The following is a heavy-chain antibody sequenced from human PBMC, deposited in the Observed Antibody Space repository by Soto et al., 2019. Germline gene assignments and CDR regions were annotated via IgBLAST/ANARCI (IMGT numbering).Heavy chain of an antibody. CDR2: INAGNGNT. CDR1: GYTFISYA. CDR3: ARAYSPGLFDP. Sequence: ASVKVSCKASGYTFISYAMHWVRQAPGQRLEWMGWINAGNGNTKYSQKFQGRVTMTRNTSISTAYMELRSLRSDDTAVYYCARAYSPGLFDPWGQGTLVTVSS. J-gene: IGHJ5*02. V-gene: IGHV1-3*01. D-gene: IGHD2-15*01.